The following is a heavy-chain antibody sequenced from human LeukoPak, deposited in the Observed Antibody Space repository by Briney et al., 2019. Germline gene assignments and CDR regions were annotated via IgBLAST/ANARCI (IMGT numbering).Heavy chain of an antibody. CDR3: ARVRLPAGVDY. D-gene: IGHD1-14*01. V-gene: IGHV1-2*02. J-gene: IGHJ4*02. CDR2: INPNSGGT. Sequence: ASVKVSCKAPGYTFTGYYMHWVRQAPGQGLEWMGWINPNSGGTNYAQKFQGRVIMTRDTSTSTAYMEVSSLRSDDTAVYYCARVRLPAGVDYWGQGTLVTVSS. CDR1: GYTFTGYY.